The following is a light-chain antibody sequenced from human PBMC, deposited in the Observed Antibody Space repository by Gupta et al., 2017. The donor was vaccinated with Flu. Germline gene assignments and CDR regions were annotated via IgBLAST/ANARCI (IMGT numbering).Light chain of an antibody. CDR2: DAS. V-gene: IGKV1D-16*01. CDR3: QQDYNYPPT. Sequence: PSSLSASVGDRVTITCLASQAISSWLASYQQKPERAPKLLIYDASSSQSAVPSKFSGSGSGTDFTLTIISRQPEDFATYYCQQDYNYPPTFGGGTKVEIK. CDR1: QAISSW. J-gene: IGKJ4*01.